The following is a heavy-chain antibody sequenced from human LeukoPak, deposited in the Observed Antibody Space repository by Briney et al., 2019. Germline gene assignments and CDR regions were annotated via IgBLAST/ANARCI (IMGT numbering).Heavy chain of an antibody. CDR2: IYYSGST. Sequence: PSETLSLTCTVSGGSISSYYWSWIRQPPGKGLEWIGYIYYSGSTNYNPSLKSRVTISVDTSKNQFSLKLSSVTAADTAVYYCARRVVVWSSSTSSNWFDPWGQGTLVTVSS. D-gene: IGHD2-2*01. V-gene: IGHV4-59*08. CDR3: ARRVVVWSSSTSSNWFDP. J-gene: IGHJ5*02. CDR1: GGSISSYY.